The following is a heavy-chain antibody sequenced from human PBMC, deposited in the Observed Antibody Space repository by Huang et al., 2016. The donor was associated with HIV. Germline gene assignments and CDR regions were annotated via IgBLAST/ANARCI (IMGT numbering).Heavy chain of an antibody. CDR3: ARHRSSGGVEEAFDI. J-gene: IGHJ3*02. CDR2: INNDGSST. D-gene: IGHD2-8*02. Sequence: EVQLVESGGGLVQPGGSLRLSCAASGFTFSSYWMHWVRQAPGKGLVCLSRINNDGSSTTYADSVKGRITISRDNARNTMYLQMTTLSAGDTAVYYCARHRSSGGVEEAFDIWGPGTLVTVAS. CDR1: GFTFSSYW. V-gene: IGHV3-74*03.